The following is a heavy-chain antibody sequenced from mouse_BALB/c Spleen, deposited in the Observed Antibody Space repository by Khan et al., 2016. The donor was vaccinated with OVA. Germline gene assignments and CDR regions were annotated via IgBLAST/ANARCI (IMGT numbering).Heavy chain of an antibody. CDR2: IDPFSGGT. CDR3: TRHCYVAWVTF. V-gene: IGHV1S135*01. D-gene: IGHD2-12*01. CDR1: GYSFTSYY. J-gene: IGHJ3*01. Sequence: VQLKQSGPELMKPGASVKISCKASGYSFTSYYIHWVMQSHGKSLEWIGYIDPFSGGTTYNQKFKGKATLTVDKSSSTAYIHLSNLTSEDSAVYFWTRHCYVAWVTFRGQGTLVTVSA.